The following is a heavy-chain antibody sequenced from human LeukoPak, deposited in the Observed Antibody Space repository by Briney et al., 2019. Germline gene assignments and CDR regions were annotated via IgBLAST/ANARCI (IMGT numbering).Heavy chain of an antibody. CDR2: ISSSSSTI. D-gene: IGHD5-18*01. Sequence: PGGSLRLSCAASGFTLSSYSMNWVRQAPGKGLEWVSYISSSSSTIYYADSVKGRFTISRDNAKNSLYLQMNSLRAEDTAVYYCARAAVTGDFDYWGQGTLVTVSS. V-gene: IGHV3-48*04. CDR3: ARAAVTGDFDY. J-gene: IGHJ4*02. CDR1: GFTLSSYS.